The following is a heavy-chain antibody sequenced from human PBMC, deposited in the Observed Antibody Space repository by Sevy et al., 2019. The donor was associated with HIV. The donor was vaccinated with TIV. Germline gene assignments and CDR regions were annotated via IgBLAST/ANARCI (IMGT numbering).Heavy chain of an antibody. Sequence: GGSLRLSCAASGFTFSDYYMSWIRQAPGKGLEWVSYISSSGSTIYYADSVKGRFTISRENAKNSLYLQMNSLRAEDTAVYYCARGQTYYYDSSGYSDFDYWGQGTLVTVSS. J-gene: IGHJ4*02. CDR1: GFTFSDYY. D-gene: IGHD3-22*01. CDR2: ISSSGSTI. V-gene: IGHV3-11*01. CDR3: ARGQTYYYDSSGYSDFDY.